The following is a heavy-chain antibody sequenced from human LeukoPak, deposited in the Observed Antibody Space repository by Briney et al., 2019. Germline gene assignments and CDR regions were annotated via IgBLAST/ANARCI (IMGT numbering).Heavy chain of an antibody. CDR3: ASDQTIYSGSR. D-gene: IGHD1-26*01. J-gene: IGHJ4*02. Sequence: GGSLRLSCAASGFTFSSYAMSWVRRAPGRGLEWVSAISGGGGITYYADSVKGRFTISRDNSKNTLYLQMNSLRAEDTAAYYRASDQTIYSGSRWGQGTLVTVSS. V-gene: IGHV3-23*01. CDR2: ISGGGGIT. CDR1: GFTFSSYA.